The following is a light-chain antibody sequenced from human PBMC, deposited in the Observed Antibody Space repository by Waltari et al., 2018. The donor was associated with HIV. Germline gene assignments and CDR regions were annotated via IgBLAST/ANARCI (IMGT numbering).Light chain of an antibody. Sequence: ELLMTQSPAALSVSPGERATLSCRASQSVTSKLAWYQQKPGQAPRLLIYDASTRATGLSARFSGSGSGTEFTLTISSLQSEDFAVYYCQQYSNWPRTFGQGTKVEIK. CDR3: QQYSNWPRT. J-gene: IGKJ1*01. CDR1: QSVTSK. CDR2: DAS. V-gene: IGKV3-15*01.